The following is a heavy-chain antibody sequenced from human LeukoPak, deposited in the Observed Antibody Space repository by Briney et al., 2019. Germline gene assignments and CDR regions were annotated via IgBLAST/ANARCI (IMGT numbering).Heavy chain of an antibody. Sequence: PSETLSLTCAVSGGSISSGNWWNWVRQPPGKGLEWIGEIYHSGSTNYNPSLKNRVTMSVDKSKNQFSLNLSSVTAADTAVYYCAREGQWFGEQWGQGTLVTVSS. CDR1: GGSISSGNW. CDR3: AREGQWFGEQ. CDR2: IYHSGST. D-gene: IGHD3-10*01. V-gene: IGHV4-4*02. J-gene: IGHJ4*02.